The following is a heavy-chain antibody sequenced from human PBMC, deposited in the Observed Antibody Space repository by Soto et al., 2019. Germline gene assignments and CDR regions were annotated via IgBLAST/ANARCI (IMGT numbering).Heavy chain of an antibody. CDR3: AREGSFAGAKDF. J-gene: IGHJ4*02. D-gene: IGHD2-15*01. Sequence: PWGTLRLTCAASGCIFSDYGIHWVRQAPGKGLEWVAIIWYDGSSKSYADSVRGRCTASRDNSNNTVYLQMHSLRVDDTAIYYCAREGSFAGAKDFWGLGTTVTVSS. CDR2: IWYDGSSK. CDR1: GCIFSDYG. V-gene: IGHV3-33*01.